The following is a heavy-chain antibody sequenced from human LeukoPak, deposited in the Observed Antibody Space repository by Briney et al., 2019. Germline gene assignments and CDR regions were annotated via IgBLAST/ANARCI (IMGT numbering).Heavy chain of an antibody. D-gene: IGHD1-26*01. Sequence: GGSLRLSCAASGFTFDDYAMHWVRQAPGKGLEWVSLISWDGGSTYYADSVKGRFTISRDNSKSSLYLQMNSLRAEDTALYYCAKDMGPSGSYSDYWGQGTLVTVSS. V-gene: IGHV3-43D*03. J-gene: IGHJ4*02. CDR1: GFTFDDYA. CDR2: ISWDGGST. CDR3: AKDMGPSGSYSDY.